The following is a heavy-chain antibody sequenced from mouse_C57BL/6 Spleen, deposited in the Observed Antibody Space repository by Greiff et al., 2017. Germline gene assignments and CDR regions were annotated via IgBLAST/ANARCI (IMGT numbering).Heavy chain of an antibody. D-gene: IGHD1-1*01. J-gene: IGHJ4*01. CDR3: ASPYYTGSIHYAMDY. CDR1: GSTFTSYC. Sequence: QVQLQQSGAELVKPGASVKLSCKASGSTFTSYCMHWVKQSPGQGLEWIVMIHPNSGSTNYNEKFKSKATLTVDKSSSTAYMQLSSLTSEDSSVYYWASPYYTGSIHYAMDYWGQGTSVTVSS. CDR2: IHPNSGST. V-gene: IGHV1-64*01.